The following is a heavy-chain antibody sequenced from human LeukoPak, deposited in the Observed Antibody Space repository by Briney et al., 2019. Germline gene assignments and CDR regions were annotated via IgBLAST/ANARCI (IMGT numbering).Heavy chain of an antibody. V-gene: IGHV4-34*01. J-gene: IGHJ6*02. D-gene: IGHD3-9*01. Sequence: SETLSLTCAVYGGPFSGHYWSWIRQSPEKGLEWIGEMSHTGATNYNPSLKSRVTVSVDTSKKQFSLNLRSVTAADTAVYYCARGLHYNILTGGMDVWGQGTTVIVSS. CDR1: GGPFSGHY. CDR2: MSHTGAT. CDR3: ARGLHYNILTGGMDV.